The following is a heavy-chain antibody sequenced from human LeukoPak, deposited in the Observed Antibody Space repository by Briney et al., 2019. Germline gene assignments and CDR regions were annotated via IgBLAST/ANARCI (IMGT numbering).Heavy chain of an antibody. V-gene: IGHV3-33*01. CDR2: IWYDGSNK. CDR1: GFTFSSHG. D-gene: IGHD6-19*01. J-gene: IGHJ3*02. CDR3: ARGRGSGWYDAFDI. Sequence: GRSLRLSCAASGFTFSSHGMHWVRQAPGKGLEWVAVIWYDGSNKFYADSVRGRFTISRDNSKNTLYVQMSSLRAEDTAVYYCARGRGSGWYDAFDIWGQGTMVTVSS.